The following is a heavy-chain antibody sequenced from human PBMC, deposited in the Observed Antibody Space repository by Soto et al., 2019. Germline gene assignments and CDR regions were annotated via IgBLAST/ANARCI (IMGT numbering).Heavy chain of an antibody. CDR1: GYSFAGYW. Sequence: GESLKISCNGSGYSFAGYWITWVRQKPGKGLEWVGRIDPRDSQTYYSPSFRGHVTISVTKSITTVFLQWSSLRASDTAMYYCARQIYDSDTGPNFQYYFDSWGQGTPVTVSS. CDR2: IDPRDSQT. CDR3: ARQIYDSDTGPNFQYYFDS. J-gene: IGHJ4*02. D-gene: IGHD3-22*01. V-gene: IGHV5-10-1*01.